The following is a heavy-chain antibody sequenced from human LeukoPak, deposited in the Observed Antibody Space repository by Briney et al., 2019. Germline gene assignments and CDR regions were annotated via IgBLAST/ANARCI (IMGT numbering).Heavy chain of an antibody. CDR2: ISYDGSNK. Sequence: GGSLRLSCAASGFTFSSYAMHWVRQAPGKGLEWVAVISYDGSNKYYADSVKGRFTISRDNSKNTLYLQMNSLRAEDTAVYYCARIPNYGDYVFWFDPGGQGTLVTVSS. CDR3: ARIPNYGDYVFWFDP. V-gene: IGHV3-30-3*01. J-gene: IGHJ5*02. CDR1: GFTFSSYA. D-gene: IGHD4-17*01.